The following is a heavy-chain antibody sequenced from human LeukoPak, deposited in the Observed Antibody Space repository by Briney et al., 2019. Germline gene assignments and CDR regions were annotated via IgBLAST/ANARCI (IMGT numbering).Heavy chain of an antibody. CDR2: IYYSGST. D-gene: IGHD6-19*01. V-gene: IGHV4-39*07. J-gene: IGHJ6*02. CDR1: GGSISSSSYY. CDR3: ARDWVVAVAGNYYYYYGMDV. Sequence: SEALSLTCTVSGGSISSSSYYWGWIRQPPEKGLEWIGSIYYSGSTYYNPSLKSRVTISVDTSKNQFSLKLSSVTAADTAVYYCARDWVVAVAGNYYYYYGMDVWGQGTTVTVSS.